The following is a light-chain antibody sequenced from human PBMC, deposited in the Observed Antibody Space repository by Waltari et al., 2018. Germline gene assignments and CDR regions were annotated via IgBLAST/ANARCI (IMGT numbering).Light chain of an antibody. CDR1: RSVSSY. CDR3: QERSNWPGGS. J-gene: IGKJ4*01. CDR2: DAS. Sequence: EIVLSQSPGTLSLSPGESSALSCRASRSVSSYLTWYQQKPGQAPRLRICDASNRAAGIPARFVASGSETDFTLTISRLGPEDFAVYYCQERSNWPGGSFGGGTKVEMK. V-gene: IGKV3-11*01.